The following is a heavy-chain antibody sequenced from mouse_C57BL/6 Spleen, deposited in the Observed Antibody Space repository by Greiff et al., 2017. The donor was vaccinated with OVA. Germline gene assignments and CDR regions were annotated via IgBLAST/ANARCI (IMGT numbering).Heavy chain of an antibody. CDR1: GYTFTSYW. V-gene: IGHV1-5*01. D-gene: IGHD2-5*01. CDR3: TRGDYSKGYFDY. J-gene: IGHJ2*01. CDR2: IYPGNSDT. Sequence: EVHLVESGTVLARPGASVKMSCKTSGYTFTSYWMHWVKQRPGQGLEWIGAIYPGNSDTSYNQKFKGKAKLTAVTSASTAYMELSSLTNEDSAVYYCTRGDYSKGYFDYWGQGTTLTVSS.